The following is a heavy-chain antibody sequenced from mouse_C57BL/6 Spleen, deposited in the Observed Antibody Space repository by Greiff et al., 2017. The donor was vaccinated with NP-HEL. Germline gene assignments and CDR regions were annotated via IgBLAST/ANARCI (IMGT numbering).Heavy chain of an antibody. J-gene: IGHJ4*01. CDR1: GFTFSSYA. Sequence: EVQVVESGGGLVKPGGSLKLSCAASGFTFSSYAMSWVRQTPEKRLEWVATISDGGSYTYYPDNVKGRFTISRDNAKNNLYLQMSHLKSEDTAMYYCARALYGYDYAMDYWGQGTSVTVSS. CDR3: ARALYGYDYAMDY. V-gene: IGHV5-4*01. CDR2: ISDGGSYT. D-gene: IGHD2-2*01.